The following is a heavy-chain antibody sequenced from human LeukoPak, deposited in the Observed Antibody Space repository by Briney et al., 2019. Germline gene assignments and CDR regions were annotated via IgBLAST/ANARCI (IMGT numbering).Heavy chain of an antibody. Sequence: GGSLRLSCAASGFTFSSYGMHWVRQAPGKGLEWVAVIWYDGSNKYYADSVKGRFTISRDNSKNTLYLQMNSLRAEDTAVYYCATSGSYYRFEHWGQGTLVTASS. D-gene: IGHD1-26*01. V-gene: IGHV3-33*01. CDR1: GFTFSSYG. CDR3: ATSGSYYRFEH. CDR2: IWYDGSNK. J-gene: IGHJ4*02.